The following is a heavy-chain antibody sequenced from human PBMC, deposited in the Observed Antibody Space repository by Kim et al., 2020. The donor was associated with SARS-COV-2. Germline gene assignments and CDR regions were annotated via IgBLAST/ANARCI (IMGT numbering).Heavy chain of an antibody. V-gene: IGHV3-23*01. CDR2: ISGSGGST. Sequence: GGSLRLSCAASGFTFSSYAMSWVRQAPGKGLEWVSAISGSGGSTYYADSVKGRFSISRDNSKNTLYLQMNSLRAEDTAVYYCAKVVVVATYYFDYWGQGTLVTVSS. CDR3: AKVVVVATYYFDY. D-gene: IGHD2-15*01. J-gene: IGHJ4*02. CDR1: GFTFSSYA.